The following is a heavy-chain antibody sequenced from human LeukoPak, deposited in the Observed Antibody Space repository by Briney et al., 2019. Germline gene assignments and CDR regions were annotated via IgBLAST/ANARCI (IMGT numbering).Heavy chain of an antibody. D-gene: IGHD6-19*01. Sequence: GGSLRLSCAASGFTFSSYAMHWVRQAPGKGLEWVAVISYDGSNKYYADSVKGRFTISRDNSKNTLYLQMNSLRRGDTAVYYCARDFLRWLVKLDYWGQGTLVTVSS. CDR3: ARDFLRWLVKLDY. J-gene: IGHJ4*02. V-gene: IGHV3-30*04. CDR2: ISYDGSNK. CDR1: GFTFSSYA.